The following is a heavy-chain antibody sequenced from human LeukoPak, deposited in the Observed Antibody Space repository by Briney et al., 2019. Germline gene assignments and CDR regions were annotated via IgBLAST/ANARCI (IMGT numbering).Heavy chain of an antibody. D-gene: IGHD6-19*01. CDR3: ARVLSGWYYFDY. V-gene: IGHV3-7*01. J-gene: IGHJ4*02. CDR2: IKQDGSEK. CDR1: GFTFSSYW. Sequence: PGGSLRLSCAAPGFTFSSYWMSWVRQAPGKGLEWVANIKQDGSEKYYVDSVKGRFTISRDNAKNSLYLQMNSLRAEDTAVYYCARVLSGWYYFDYWGQGTLVTVSS.